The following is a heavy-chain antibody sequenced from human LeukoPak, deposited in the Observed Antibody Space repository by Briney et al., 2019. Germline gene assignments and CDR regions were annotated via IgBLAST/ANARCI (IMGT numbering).Heavy chain of an antibody. CDR2: ISGSGGST. CDR3: AKDRGRIAAAGTGWFDP. V-gene: IGHV3-23*01. CDR1: GFTFSNYA. J-gene: IGHJ5*02. D-gene: IGHD6-13*01. Sequence: PGGSLRLSCAASGFTFSNYAMTWVRQAPGKGLEWVSAISGSGGSTYYADSVKGRFTISRDNSKNTLYLQMNSLRAEDTAVYYCAKDRGRIAAAGTGWFDPWGQGTLVTVSS.